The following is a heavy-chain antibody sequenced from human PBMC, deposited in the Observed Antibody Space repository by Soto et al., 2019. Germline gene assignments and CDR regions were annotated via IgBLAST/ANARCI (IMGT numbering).Heavy chain of an antibody. Sequence: PSETLSLTCTVSGGSVSSGSYYWSWIRQPPGKGLEWIGYIYYSGSTNYNPSLKSRVTISVDTSKNQFSLKLSSVTAADTAVYYCSRDAALWFGEDDYYYGMDVWGQGTTVTVSS. J-gene: IGHJ6*02. CDR3: SRDAALWFGEDDYYYGMDV. CDR1: GGSVSSGSYY. V-gene: IGHV4-61*01. D-gene: IGHD3-10*01. CDR2: IYYSGST.